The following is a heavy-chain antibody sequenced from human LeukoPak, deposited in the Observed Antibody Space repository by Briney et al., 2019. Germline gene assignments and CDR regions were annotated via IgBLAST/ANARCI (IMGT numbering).Heavy chain of an antibody. Sequence: ASVKVSCKASGYTFTSYGISWVRRAPGQGLEWMGWISAYNGNTNYAQKLQGRVTMTTDTSTSTAYMELRSLRSDDTAVYYCARVGATTRGGVWFDPWGQGTLVTVSP. CDR3: ARVGATTRGGVWFDP. J-gene: IGHJ5*02. D-gene: IGHD3-16*01. V-gene: IGHV1-18*01. CDR2: ISAYNGNT. CDR1: GYTFTSYG.